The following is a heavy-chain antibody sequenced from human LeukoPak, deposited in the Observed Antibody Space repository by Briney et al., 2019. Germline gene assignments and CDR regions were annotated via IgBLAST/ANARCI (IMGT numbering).Heavy chain of an antibody. CDR1: GGTFSSYA. V-gene: IGHV1-69*13. CDR3: AREMATIYPSKSFDI. Sequence: AASVKVSCMASGGTFSSYAISWVRQAPGQGLEWMGGIIPIFGTANYAQKFQGRVTITADESTSTAYMELSSLRSEDTAVYYCAREMATIYPSKSFDIWGQGTMVTVSS. J-gene: IGHJ3*02. CDR2: IIPIFGTA. D-gene: IGHD5-24*01.